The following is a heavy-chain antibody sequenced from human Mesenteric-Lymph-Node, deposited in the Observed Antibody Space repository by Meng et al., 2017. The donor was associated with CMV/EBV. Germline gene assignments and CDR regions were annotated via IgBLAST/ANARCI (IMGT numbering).Heavy chain of an antibody. CDR2: IYYGGST. CDR1: TGSISGSDYY. Sequence: SETLSLTCTVSTGSISGSDYYWVWIRQPPGKGLEWIGSIYYGGSTYYNPSLKSRVTISVDTSNNQFSLKLSSVTAADTAVFYCATGPYDISAYPYYDGMDVWGQGTTVTVSS. V-gene: IGHV4-39*07. J-gene: IGHJ6*02. CDR3: ATGPYDISAYPYYDGMDV. D-gene: IGHD3-22*01.